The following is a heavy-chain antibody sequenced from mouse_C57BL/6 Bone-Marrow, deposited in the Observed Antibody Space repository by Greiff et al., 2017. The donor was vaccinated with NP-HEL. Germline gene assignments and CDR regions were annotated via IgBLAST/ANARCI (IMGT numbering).Heavy chain of an antibody. D-gene: IGHD4-1*01. J-gene: IGHJ3*01. Sequence: VHVKQSGPELVKPGASVKISCKASGYSFTDYNMNWVKQSNGKSLEWIGVINPNYGTTSYNQKFKGKATLTVDQSSSTAYMQLNSLTSEDSAVYYCAKNPLTGGAFAYWGQGTLVTVSA. CDR3: AKNPLTGGAFAY. CDR1: GYSFTDYN. CDR2: INPNYGTT. V-gene: IGHV1-39*01.